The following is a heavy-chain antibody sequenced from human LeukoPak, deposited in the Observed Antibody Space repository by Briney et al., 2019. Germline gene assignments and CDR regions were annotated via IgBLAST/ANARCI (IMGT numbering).Heavy chain of an antibody. J-gene: IGHJ6*02. CDR3: AREGTAGSSRYYHYYYGMDV. V-gene: IGHV3-33*01. CDR2: IWYDGSKK. Sequence: GRSLRLSCAASGFTFSSYGMHWVRQAPGKGLEWVAVIWYDGSKKNYADSVKGRFTISRDNSKNTLYLQMNRLRAEGTGVSYCAREGTAGSSRYYHYYYGMDVWGQGTTVTVSS. D-gene: IGHD6-13*01. CDR1: GFTFSSYG.